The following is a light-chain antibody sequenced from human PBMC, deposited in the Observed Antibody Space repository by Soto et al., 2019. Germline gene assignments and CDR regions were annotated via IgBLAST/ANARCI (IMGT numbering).Light chain of an antibody. CDR1: QSVSSD. CDR3: QQYNKWPMT. J-gene: IGKJ1*01. CDR2: GAS. V-gene: IGKV3-15*01. Sequence: EIVMTQSPVTLSVSPGERVTLSCRASQSVSSDLAWYQQKAGQAPRLLIYGASNRATGVPARLSGSGSGTEFTLTISSLQSEDFAVYYCQQYNKWPMTFGQGTKVDIK.